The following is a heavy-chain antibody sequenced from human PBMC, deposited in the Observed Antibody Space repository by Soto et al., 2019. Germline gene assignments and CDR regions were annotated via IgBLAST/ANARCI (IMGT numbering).Heavy chain of an antibody. Sequence: QVQLVQSGAEVKKPGSSVKVSCKASGGTFSSSAISWVRQAPGQGLEWMGGIIPIFGTANYAQKFQGRVTITADESTSTAYMELSSLRSEDTAVYYCARGVAARPGYYYYGMDVWGQGTTVTVSS. D-gene: IGHD6-6*01. CDR1: GGTFSSSA. CDR3: ARGVAARPGYYYYGMDV. CDR2: IIPIFGTA. J-gene: IGHJ6*02. V-gene: IGHV1-69*01.